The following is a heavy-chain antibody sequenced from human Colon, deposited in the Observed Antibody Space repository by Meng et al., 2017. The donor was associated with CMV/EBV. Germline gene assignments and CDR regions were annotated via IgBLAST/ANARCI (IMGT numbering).Heavy chain of an antibody. CDR1: GFTFRDST. CDR3: AEDFWKERGY. Sequence: GESLKISCAASGFTFRDSTMHWVRQIPGKVLEWVSFIHINGREEYYADAVRGRITISSDDSKTSLLLEMNSLRVDDTAVYYCAEDFWKERGYWGPGTLVTVSS. J-gene: IGHJ4*02. V-gene: IGHV3-30*02. CDR2: IHINGREE. D-gene: IGHD3-3*01.